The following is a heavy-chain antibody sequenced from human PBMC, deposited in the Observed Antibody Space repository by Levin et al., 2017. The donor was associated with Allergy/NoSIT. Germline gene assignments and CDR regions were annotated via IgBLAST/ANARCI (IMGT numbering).Heavy chain of an antibody. Sequence: GESLKISCAASGFTFSSYGMHWVRQAPGKGLEWVAVISYDGSNKYYADSVKGRFTISRDNSKNTLYLQMNSLRAEDTAVYYCAKDGIAAASDAFDIWGQGTMVTVSS. CDR2: ISYDGSNK. V-gene: IGHV3-30*18. CDR1: GFTFSSYG. J-gene: IGHJ3*02. D-gene: IGHD6-13*01. CDR3: AKDGIAAASDAFDI.